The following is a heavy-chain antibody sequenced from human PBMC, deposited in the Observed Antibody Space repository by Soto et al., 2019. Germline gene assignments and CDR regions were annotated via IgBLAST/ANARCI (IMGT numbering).Heavy chain of an antibody. CDR1: GGSISSYY. Sequence: QVQLQESGPGLVKPSETLSLTCTVSGGSISSYYWSWIRQPPGKGLEWIGYIYYSGSTNYNPSLKSRVTIPVDTSKNQFSLKLSSVTAADTAVYYCARLLYGLGSWFDPWGQGTLVTVSS. CDR2: IYYSGST. J-gene: IGHJ5*02. CDR3: ARLLYGLGSWFDP. V-gene: IGHV4-59*08. D-gene: IGHD3-10*01.